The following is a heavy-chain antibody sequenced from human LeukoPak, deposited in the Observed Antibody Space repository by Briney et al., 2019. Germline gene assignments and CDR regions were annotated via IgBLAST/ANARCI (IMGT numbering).Heavy chain of an antibody. CDR1: GFTFSSYA. CDR3: AKRRDYGSGRGNWFDP. Sequence: PGGSLRLSCAASGFTFSSYAMSWVRQAPGKGLEWVSAISGSGGSTYYADSVKGRFTISRDNFKNTLYLQMNSLRAEDTAVYYCAKRRDYGSGRGNWFDPWGQGTLVTVSS. CDR2: ISGSGGST. J-gene: IGHJ5*02. D-gene: IGHD3-10*01. V-gene: IGHV3-23*01.